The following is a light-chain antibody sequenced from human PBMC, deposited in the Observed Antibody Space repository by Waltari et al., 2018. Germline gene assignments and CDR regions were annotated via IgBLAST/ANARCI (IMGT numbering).Light chain of an antibody. Sequence: DIQMTQSPSTVSASVGDRVTITCRASQSISRWLAWYQQKPGKAPKLLVYKASNLETGVPLRFSGSGSGTEFTLTISSLQPDDFATYYCQQYDNHSGYTFGQWTKLEIK. CDR1: QSISRW. CDR2: KAS. J-gene: IGKJ2*01. CDR3: QQYDNHSGYT. V-gene: IGKV1-5*03.